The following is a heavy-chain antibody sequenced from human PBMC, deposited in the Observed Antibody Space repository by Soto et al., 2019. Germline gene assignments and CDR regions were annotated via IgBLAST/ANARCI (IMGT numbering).Heavy chain of an antibody. J-gene: IGHJ4*02. CDR2: TYYRSKWFN. CDR3: AKGWGFQY. CDR1: GDSVSSNSTA. Sequence: SQTLSLTCAISGDSVSSNSTAWNWIRQSPSRGLEWLGRTYYRSKWFNDFAVSVKSRVSIDPDTSKNQFSLHLNSVTPEDTAVYYCAKGWGFQYWGQGTLVTVSS. V-gene: IGHV6-1*01. D-gene: IGHD3-16*01.